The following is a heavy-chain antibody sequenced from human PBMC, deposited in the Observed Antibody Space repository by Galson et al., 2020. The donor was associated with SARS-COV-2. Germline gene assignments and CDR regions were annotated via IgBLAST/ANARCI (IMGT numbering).Heavy chain of an antibody. J-gene: IGHJ4*02. CDR1: GGSITNNNYY. V-gene: IGHV4-39*07. CDR2: IYYTGST. CDR3: ARGVSGDYAVYYFDY. D-gene: IGHD4-17*01. Sequence: ASETLSLTCTVSGGSITNNNYYWGWIRRPPGKGLEWIGTIYYTGSTYYSPSLRSRVIISVDTSKNQFSLKLNSVTAADTAVYYCARGVSGDYAVYYFDYWGKGALVTVSS.